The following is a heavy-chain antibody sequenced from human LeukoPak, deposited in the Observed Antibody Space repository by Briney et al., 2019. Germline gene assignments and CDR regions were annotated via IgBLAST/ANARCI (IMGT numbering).Heavy chain of an antibody. CDR3: AKASGAVVVAAPSGYYYGMDV. D-gene: IGHD2-15*01. V-gene: IGHV3-23*01. Sequence: GESLRLSCAASGFTFSSYAMAWVRQAPGKGLEWVSAISGSGASTYNADSVKGRFTISRENSKNTLFLQMNSLRAEDTAVYYCAKASGAVVVAAPSGYYYGMDVWGQGTTVTVSS. J-gene: IGHJ6*02. CDR2: ISGSGAST. CDR1: GFTFSSYA.